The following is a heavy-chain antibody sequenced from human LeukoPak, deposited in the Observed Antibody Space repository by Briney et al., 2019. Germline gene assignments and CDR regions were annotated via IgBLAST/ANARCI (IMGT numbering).Heavy chain of an antibody. V-gene: IGHV3-23*01. CDR3: AAHAPHYYYYYYMDV. J-gene: IGHJ6*03. CDR1: GFTFSSYA. Sequence: GGSLRLSCTASGFTFSSYAMSWVRQAPGKGLEWVSAISGSGGSTYYADSVKGRFTISRDNPKNTLYLQMNSLRAKDTAVYYCAAHAPHYYYYYYMDVWGKGTTVTVSS. CDR2: ISGSGGST.